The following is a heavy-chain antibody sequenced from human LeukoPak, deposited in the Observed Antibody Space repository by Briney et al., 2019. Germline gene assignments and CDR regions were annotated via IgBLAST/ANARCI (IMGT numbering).Heavy chain of an antibody. D-gene: IGHD3-10*01. CDR3: ATDLGLTMIRGVIVH. J-gene: IGHJ4*02. CDR2: IKSKGDGETT. Sequence: GGSLRLSCAASGFTFTNAWMTWVRQAPGKGLEWVGRIKSKGDGETTDYAAPVKGRFTMPRDDSEATLYLQMNSLKAEDTAVYYCATDLGLTMIRGVIVHWGQGALVTVSS. V-gene: IGHV3-15*01. CDR1: GFTFTNAW.